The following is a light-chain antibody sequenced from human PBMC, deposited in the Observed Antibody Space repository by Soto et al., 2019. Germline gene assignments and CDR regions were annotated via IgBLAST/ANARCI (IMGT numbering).Light chain of an antibody. CDR3: QQYFNWWT. Sequence: EIVMAQSPATLSVSPGETAILSCRASQNIGSNLAWYQQRPGQAPRLLIYGASSRVTGIPARFSGSGSGTDFTLTISSLQSEDFAVDHCQQYFNWWTVGQGTKGELK. J-gene: IGKJ1*01. CDR1: QNIGSN. CDR2: GAS. V-gene: IGKV3-15*01.